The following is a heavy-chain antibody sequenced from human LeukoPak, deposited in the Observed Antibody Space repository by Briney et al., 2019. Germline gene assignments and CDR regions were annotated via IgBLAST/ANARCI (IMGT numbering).Heavy chain of an antibody. CDR2: INHSGST. CDR1: GGSFSGYY. V-gene: IGHV4-34*01. CDR3: ARPQRYCSSTSCPEKSNNWFDP. Sequence: TPETLSLTCAVYGGSFSGYYWSWIRQPPGKGLEWIGEINHSGSTNYNPSLKSRVTISVDTSKNQFSLKLSSVTAADTAVYYCARPQRYCSSTSCPEKSNNWFDPWGQGTLVTVSS. D-gene: IGHD2-2*01. J-gene: IGHJ5*02.